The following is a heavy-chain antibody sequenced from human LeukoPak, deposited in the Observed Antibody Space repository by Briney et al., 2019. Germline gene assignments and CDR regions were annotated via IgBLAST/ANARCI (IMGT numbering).Heavy chain of an antibody. CDR2: INHSGST. CDR1: GGSFSGYY. CDR3: ARGQVAAPPY. J-gene: IGHJ4*02. D-gene: IGHD6-19*01. V-gene: IGHV4-34*01. Sequence: SETLSLTCAVYGGSFSGYYWSWIRQPPGKGLEWIGEINHSGSTNYNPSLKSRVTISVDTPKNQFSLKLSSVTAADTAVYYCARGQVAAPPYWGQGTLVTVSS.